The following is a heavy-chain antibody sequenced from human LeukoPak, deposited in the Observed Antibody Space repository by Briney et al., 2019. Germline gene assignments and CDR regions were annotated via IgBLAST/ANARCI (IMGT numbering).Heavy chain of an antibody. Sequence: GASVTVSCKASGYTFTICGISLVRQAPAQGLEWVGWTSAYNGNTNYAQKLQGRVTMTTDTYTSTAYMELRSLRSDDTAVYYCARDGSGSHFSFDYWGQGTLVTVSS. J-gene: IGHJ4*02. CDR3: ARDGSGSHFSFDY. V-gene: IGHV1-18*01. D-gene: IGHD3-10*01. CDR1: GYTFTICG. CDR2: TSAYNGNT.